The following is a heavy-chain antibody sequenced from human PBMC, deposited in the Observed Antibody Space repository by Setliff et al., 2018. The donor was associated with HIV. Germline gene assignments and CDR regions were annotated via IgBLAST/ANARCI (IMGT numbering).Heavy chain of an antibody. CDR3: TRSMNYDTSGWSFDAFDI. V-gene: IGHV3-11*04. J-gene: IGHJ3*02. Sequence: GGSLRLSCAASGFTFSDYYMSWIRQAPGKGLEWVSYISSSSTICYADSVKGRFTISRDNAKNSLYLQMNSLRAEDTAVYYCTRSMNYDTSGWSFDAFDIWGQGTMVTVSS. CDR2: ISSSSTI. D-gene: IGHD3-22*01. CDR1: GFTFSDYY.